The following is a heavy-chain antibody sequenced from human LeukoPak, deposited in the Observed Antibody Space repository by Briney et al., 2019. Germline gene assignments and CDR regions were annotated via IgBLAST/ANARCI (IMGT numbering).Heavy chain of an antibody. V-gene: IGHV4-38-2*02. D-gene: IGHD1-26*01. J-gene: IGHJ6*03. Sequence: SETLSLTCTVSGYSISSGYYWGWIRQPPGKGLEWIGSIYHSGSTYYNPSLKSRVTISVDTSKNQFSLKLSSVTAADTAVYYCARVLAYYYYYMDVWSKGTTVTVSS. CDR2: IYHSGST. CDR1: GYSISSGYY. CDR3: ARVLAYYYYYMDV.